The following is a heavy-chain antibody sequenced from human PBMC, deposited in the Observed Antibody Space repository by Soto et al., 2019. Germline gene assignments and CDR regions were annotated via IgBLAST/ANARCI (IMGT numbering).Heavy chain of an antibody. CDR1: GGSISSSSYY. CDR2: IYYSGST. D-gene: IGHD6-13*01. CDR3: ARRDSSSWYYYYYGMDV. V-gene: IGHV4-39*01. J-gene: IGHJ6*02. Sequence: QLQLQESGPGLVKPSETLSLTCTVSGGSISSSSYYWGWIRQPPGKGLEWIGSIYYSGSTYYNPSLKSRVTISVDTSQNQFSLKLSSVTAADTAVYYCARRDSSSWYYYYYGMDVWGQGTTVTVSS.